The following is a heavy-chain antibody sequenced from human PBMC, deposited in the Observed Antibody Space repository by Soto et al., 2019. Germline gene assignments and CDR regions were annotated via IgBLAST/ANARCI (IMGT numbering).Heavy chain of an antibody. Sequence: QTLSLTCAISGDSVSSNSPAWNWIRQSPSRGLEWLGRTYYRSKWYNDYAVVVKSRLTITPDTSKNQFSLQLNSVTPEDTAVYYCARAIGPMLFDVWGQGTMVTVSS. J-gene: IGHJ3*01. CDR3: ARAIGPMLFDV. D-gene: IGHD2-8*01. V-gene: IGHV6-1*01. CDR2: TYYRSKWYN. CDR1: GDSVSSNSPA.